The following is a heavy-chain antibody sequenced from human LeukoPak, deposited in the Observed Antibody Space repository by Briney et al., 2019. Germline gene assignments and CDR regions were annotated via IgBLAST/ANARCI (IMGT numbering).Heavy chain of an antibody. D-gene: IGHD3-3*01. CDR2: ISRGGSPI. V-gene: IGHV3-48*03. CDR3: TRVSWRGEIF. J-gene: IGHJ4*02. CDR1: GFTFSSYE. Sequence: QPGGSLRLSCAASGFTFSSYEMNWVRQAPGKGLEWASSISRGGSPIFYADSVRGRFTTSRDNAKKSLFLQMTSLRAEDTAVYYCTRVSWRGEIFWGQGTLVSVSS.